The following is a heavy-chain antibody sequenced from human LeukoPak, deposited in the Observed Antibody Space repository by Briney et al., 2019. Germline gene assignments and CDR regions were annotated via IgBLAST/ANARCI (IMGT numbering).Heavy chain of an antibody. Sequence: GGSLRLSCAASGFTFSNAWMRWVRQAPGKGLEWVANIREDGNKDNYIDSVRGRFTITRDNAKNSLYLQMNSLRAEDTAVYYCARDEVGGPLKYWGQGILVTVSS. J-gene: IGHJ4*02. CDR2: IREDGNKD. CDR1: GFTFSNAW. V-gene: IGHV3-7*01. D-gene: IGHD1-26*01. CDR3: ARDEVGGPLKY.